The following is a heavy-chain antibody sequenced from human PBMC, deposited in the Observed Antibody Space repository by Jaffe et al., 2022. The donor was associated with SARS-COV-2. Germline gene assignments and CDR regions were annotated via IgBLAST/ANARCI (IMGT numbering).Heavy chain of an antibody. CDR3: ARAECSSTSCSEVFDV. D-gene: IGHD2-2*01. V-gene: IGHV3-21*01. Sequence: EVHLVESGGGLVQPGGSLRLSCAASGFTFSIYNMNWVRQAPGKGLQWVSSISSGGAYMYYADSVKGRFTISRDNAENSLSLQLNSLRADDTAVYYCARAECSSTSCSEVFDVWGQGTLVTVSS. CDR1: GFTFSIYN. CDR2: ISSGGAYM. J-gene: IGHJ3*01.